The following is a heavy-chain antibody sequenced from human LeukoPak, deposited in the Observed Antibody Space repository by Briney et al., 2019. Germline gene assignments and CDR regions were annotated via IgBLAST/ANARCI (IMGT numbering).Heavy chain of an antibody. J-gene: IGHJ6*03. Sequence: ASVKLSCNASGYTFTVYYIHWVRHPPGQGLGWMGGIKPNSGGTNYAQKFQGRVTMTRDTSISTAYMELSRLRSDDVAVYYCAGDQVRYYYYHIHVWDKGTTVTVSS. CDR2: IKPNSGGT. CDR3: AGDQVRYYYYHIHV. CDR1: GYTFTVYY. V-gene: IGHV1-2*02.